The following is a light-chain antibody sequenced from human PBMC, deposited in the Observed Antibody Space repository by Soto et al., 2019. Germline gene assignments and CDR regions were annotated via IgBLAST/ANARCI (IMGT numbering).Light chain of an antibody. J-gene: IGLJ1*01. CDR1: NSDVGGYNY. Sequence: QSVLTHPASVSGSPGQSITISRTGTNSDVGGYNYVSWYQQHPGKSPELMINDVSHRPSGVSNRFSGSKSDNTASLTISGLQPEDEADYPGSSYTSISTLYVFGTGTKGTVL. CDR3: SSYTSISTLYV. V-gene: IGLV2-14*01. CDR2: DVS.